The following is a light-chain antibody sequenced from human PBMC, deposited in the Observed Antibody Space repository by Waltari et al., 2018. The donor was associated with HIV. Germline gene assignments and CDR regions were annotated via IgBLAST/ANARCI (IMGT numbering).Light chain of an antibody. CDR2: DVN. CDR3: SSYTTSSTYV. Sequence: HSALTQPASVSGSPGQSLTLSCTGTSSDVGAYDYVSWYQQHPGKAPKLMIYDVNNRPSGVSHRFSGSKSATTASLTISGLQAEDEADYYCSSYTTSSTYVFGTGTKVTVL. V-gene: IGLV2-14*03. J-gene: IGLJ1*01. CDR1: SSDVGAYDY.